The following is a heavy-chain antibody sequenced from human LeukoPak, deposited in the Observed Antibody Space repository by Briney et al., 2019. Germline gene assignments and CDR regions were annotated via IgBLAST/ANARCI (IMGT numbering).Heavy chain of an antibody. J-gene: IGHJ4*02. Sequence: GGSLRLSCAASGFTVSSNYINWVRQAPGKGLEWVSLIYGSTSADYADSVKGRFTISRDTSMNTVYPQMNSLRAEDTAVYYCARLNFGDDYWGQGTRVTVSS. CDR2: IYGSTSA. V-gene: IGHV3-66*01. CDR3: ARLNFGDDY. D-gene: IGHD4-17*01. CDR1: GFTVSSNY.